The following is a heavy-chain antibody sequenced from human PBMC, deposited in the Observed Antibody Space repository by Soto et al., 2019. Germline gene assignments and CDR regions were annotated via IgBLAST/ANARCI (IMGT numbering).Heavy chain of an antibody. CDR1: GFSFSDYA. CDR3: AKRSPYSVGWYSPIFDY. CDR2: ISESGGTT. J-gene: IGHJ4*02. V-gene: IGHV3-23*01. D-gene: IGHD6-19*01. Sequence: GGSLRLSCAASGFSFSDYAMTWVRQAPGKGLEWVSVISESGGTTHYAESVRGRFTISRDNSENTLYLRMNSLRDDDTAVYFCAKRSPYSVGWYSPIFDYWGQGALVTVSS.